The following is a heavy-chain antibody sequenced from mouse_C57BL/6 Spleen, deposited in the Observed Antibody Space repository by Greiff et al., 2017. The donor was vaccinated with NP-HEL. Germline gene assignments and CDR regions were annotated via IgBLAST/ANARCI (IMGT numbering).Heavy chain of an antibody. V-gene: IGHV1-80*01. D-gene: IGHD1-1*01. CDR1: GYAFSSYW. J-gene: IGHJ2*01. CDR3: ASIYYYGSSPFDY. Sequence: VQLQQSGAELVKPGASVKISCKASGYAFSSYWMNWVKQRPGKGLEWIGQIYPGDGDTNYNGKFKGKATLTADKSSSTAYMQLSSLTSEDSAVYFCASIYYYGSSPFDYWGQGTTLTVSS. CDR2: IYPGDGDT.